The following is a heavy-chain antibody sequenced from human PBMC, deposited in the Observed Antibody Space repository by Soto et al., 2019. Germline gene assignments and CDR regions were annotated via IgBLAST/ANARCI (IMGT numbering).Heavy chain of an antibody. CDR3: ARNSYGDCIEY. CDR2: IYYSGIT. D-gene: IGHD4-17*01. V-gene: IGHV4-59*01. CDR1: CGSMSRCC. J-gene: IGHJ4*02. Sequence: PXESLSLPGTVSCGSMSRCCWSWIRQPPGKGLEWIGYIYYSGITNYNPSLKSRVTISVDTSKNQFSLKLSSVTAADTDVYYCARNSYGDCIEYWGQGTLATVS.